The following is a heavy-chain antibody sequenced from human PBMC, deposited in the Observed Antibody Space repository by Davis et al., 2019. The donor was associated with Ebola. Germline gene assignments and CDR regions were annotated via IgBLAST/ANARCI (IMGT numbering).Heavy chain of an antibody. CDR2: ISSSSSYI. CDR3: ASQVATHSSSGFR. J-gene: IGHJ4*02. D-gene: IGHD6-6*01. CDR1: GFTFSSYS. V-gene: IGHV3-21*01. Sequence: GESLKISCAASGFTFSSYSMNWVRQAPGKGLEWVSSISSSSSYIYYADSVKGRFTISRDNAKNSLYLQMNSLRAEDTAVYYCASQVATHSSSGFRWGQGTLVTVSS.